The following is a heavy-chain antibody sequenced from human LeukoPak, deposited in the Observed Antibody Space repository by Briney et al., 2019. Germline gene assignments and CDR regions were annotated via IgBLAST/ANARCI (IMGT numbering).Heavy chain of an antibody. CDR1: GFTFSSYD. J-gene: IGHJ4*02. Sequence: WGSLRLSCAASGFTFSSYDMHWVRQATGKGLEWVSAIGTAGDTYYPGSVKGRFTISRENAKNSLYLQMNSLRAGGTAVYYCARDLDTAMVNWGQGTLVTVSS. CDR3: ARDLDTAMVN. V-gene: IGHV3-13*04. CDR2: IGTAGDT. D-gene: IGHD5-18*01.